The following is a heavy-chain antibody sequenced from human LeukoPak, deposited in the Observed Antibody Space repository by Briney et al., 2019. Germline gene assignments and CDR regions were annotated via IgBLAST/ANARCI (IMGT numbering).Heavy chain of an antibody. V-gene: IGHV3-23*01. CDR2: FSTAGGNT. D-gene: IGHD3-16*02. Sequence: PGGSLRLSCAASGFTFSNYAMSWVRQAPGKGLEWVSTFSTAGGNTYYADSVEGRFTISRDISENTLSLQMNSLRAEDAAVYYCARVRASSFFFDYWGLGTLVTVSS. CDR1: GFTFSNYA. J-gene: IGHJ4*02. CDR3: ARVRASSFFFDY.